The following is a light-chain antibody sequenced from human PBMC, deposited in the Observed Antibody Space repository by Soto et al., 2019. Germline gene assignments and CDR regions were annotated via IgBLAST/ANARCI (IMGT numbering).Light chain of an antibody. Sequence: QPVLTQSPSASASLGASVKLTCTLSSGHSSYAIAWHQQQAGKGPRYLMKLNSDGSHNKGDGIPDRFSGSSSGAERYLTISSLQSEDEADYYCQTWGTGMVFGGGTKVTVL. J-gene: IGLJ2*01. CDR1: SGHSSYA. V-gene: IGLV4-69*01. CDR3: QTWGTGMV. CDR2: LNSDGSH.